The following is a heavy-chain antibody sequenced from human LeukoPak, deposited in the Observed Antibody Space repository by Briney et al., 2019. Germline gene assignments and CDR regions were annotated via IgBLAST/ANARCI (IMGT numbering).Heavy chain of an antibody. CDR2: ITTSDDNT. J-gene: IGHJ4*02. V-gene: IGHV3-23*01. D-gene: IGHD7-27*01. Sequence: GGSLRLSCAASGFTFSSYTMSWVRQAPGKGLEWVSTITTSDDNTYYAGSVKGRFTVSRDNSKNTLYLQMNSLRAEDTAVYYCAKDGGLWVSAHWGDSWGRGTLVTVSS. CDR3: AKDGGLWVSAHWGDS. CDR1: GFTFSSYT.